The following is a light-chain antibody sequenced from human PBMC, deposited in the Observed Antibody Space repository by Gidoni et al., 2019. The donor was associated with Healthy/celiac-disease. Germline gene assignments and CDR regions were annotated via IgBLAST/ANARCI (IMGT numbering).Light chain of an antibody. CDR3: QQSYSPGLT. Sequence: DIQMTQSPSSLSASVGDRVTITCRASQSISSYLNWYQQKPGKAPKLLIYAASSLQSGVPSRFSGSGSGTDFTRTISSLQPEDFATYYCQQSYSPGLTFGGGTKVEIK. J-gene: IGKJ4*01. CDR1: QSISSY. V-gene: IGKV1-39*01. CDR2: AAS.